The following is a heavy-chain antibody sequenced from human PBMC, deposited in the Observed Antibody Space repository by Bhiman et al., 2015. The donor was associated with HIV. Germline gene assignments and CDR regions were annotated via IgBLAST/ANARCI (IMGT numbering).Heavy chain of an antibody. D-gene: IGHD3-16*01. CDR2: ITSDGSDS. CDR1: GITFSDYT. Sequence: VQLVESGGIVVQPGGSLRLSCAASGITFSDYTMHWVRQAPGKGLEWVSLITSDGSDSYYSDSVKGRFTISRDYSTNSLYLQMNSLRSEDTALYYCTLGGHWLSPFFDYWGQGNPGHRLL. CDR3: TLGGHWLSPFFDY. V-gene: IGHV3-43*01. J-gene: IGHJ4*02.